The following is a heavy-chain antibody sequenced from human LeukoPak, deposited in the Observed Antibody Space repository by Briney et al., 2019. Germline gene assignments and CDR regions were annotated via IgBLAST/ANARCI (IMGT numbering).Heavy chain of an antibody. CDR2: IGYDESKK. CDR1: GFTFNNFG. CDR3: AKPIRGPNGMDV. D-gene: IGHD3-10*01. Sequence: GSLRLSCEASGFTFNNFGMHWVRQAPGKGLEWVAFIGYDESKKYYAESVKGRFTISRDDSKNTLYLQMSALKTEDTAVYYCAKPIRGPNGMDVWGQGTTVTVSS. J-gene: IGHJ6*02. V-gene: IGHV3-30*02.